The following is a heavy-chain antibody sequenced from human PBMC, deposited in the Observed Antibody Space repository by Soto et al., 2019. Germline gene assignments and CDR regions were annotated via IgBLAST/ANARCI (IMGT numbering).Heavy chain of an antibody. CDR2: IYPGDYDT. J-gene: IGHJ4*02. CDR3: VCLDGGHLWPDYFDY. CDR1: GYSFTSYW. D-gene: IGHD2-15*01. V-gene: IGHV5-51*01. Sequence: PGESLKISCKGSGYSFTSYWIGWVRQMPGKGLEWMGIIYPGDYDTRYTPSFHGQVTISADKSISTAYLQWSSLKASDTAMYYCVCLDGGHLWPDYFDYWGQGTLVTVSS.